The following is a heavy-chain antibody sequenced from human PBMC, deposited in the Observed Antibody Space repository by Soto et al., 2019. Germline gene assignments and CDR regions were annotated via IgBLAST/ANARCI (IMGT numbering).Heavy chain of an antibody. D-gene: IGHD2-15*01. CDR3: ARHIVVVVAANPLDY. CDR1: GGSISSSSYY. V-gene: IGHV4-39*01. Sequence: QLQLQESGPGLVQPSETLSLTCTVSGGSISSSSYYWGWIRQPPGKGLEWIGSIYYSGSTYYNPSLKSRVTISVDTSKNQFSLKLSSVTAADTAVYYCARHIVVVVAANPLDYWGQGTLVTVSS. CDR2: IYYSGST. J-gene: IGHJ4*02.